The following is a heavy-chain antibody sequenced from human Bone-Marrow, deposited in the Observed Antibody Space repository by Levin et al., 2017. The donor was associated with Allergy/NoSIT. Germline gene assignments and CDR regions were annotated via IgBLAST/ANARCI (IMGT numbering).Heavy chain of an antibody. V-gene: IGHV1-45*02. D-gene: IGHD4-17*01. CDR2: ITPFTGNT. J-gene: IGHJ4*02. CDR1: GDTFTYRY. CDR3: ASASGDQFPDS. Sequence: PGESLKISCKTSGDTFTYRYVHWVRQAPGQALQWMGWITPFTGNTKYAQTLQDRVNITRDTSVNTVYMEMSSLRSEDTAMYYCASASGDQFPDSWGQGTLVTVSS.